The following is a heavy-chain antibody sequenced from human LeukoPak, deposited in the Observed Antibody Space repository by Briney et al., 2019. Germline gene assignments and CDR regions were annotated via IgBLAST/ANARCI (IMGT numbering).Heavy chain of an antibody. CDR1: GYLYSLQG. J-gene: IGHJ4*02. Sequence: GGSLRLSCGASGYLYSLQGMLGARQAPGKGLEWVAVIWYDGSNKYYADSVKGRFTISRDNSKNTLYLQMNSLRSEDTAVYYCRQVRYRYGYYFHFWGQGTLVTVSS. V-gene: IGHV3-30*02. CDR2: IWYDGSNK. D-gene: IGHD5-18*01. CDR3: RQVRYRYGYYFHF.